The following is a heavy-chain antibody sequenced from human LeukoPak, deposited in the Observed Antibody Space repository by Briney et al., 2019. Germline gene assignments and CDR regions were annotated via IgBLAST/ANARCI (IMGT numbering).Heavy chain of an antibody. J-gene: IGHJ4*02. D-gene: IGHD6-19*01. CDR3: ASATESVAGTRRFDH. CDR2: INHSGST. Sequence: PSETLSLTCAVYGGSFSGYYWSWIRQPPGKGLEWIGEINHSGSTNYNPSLKSRVTISVDTSKNQFSLKLSSVTAADTAVYYCASATESVAGTRRFDHWGQGTLVTVSS. CDR1: GGSFSGYY. V-gene: IGHV4-34*01.